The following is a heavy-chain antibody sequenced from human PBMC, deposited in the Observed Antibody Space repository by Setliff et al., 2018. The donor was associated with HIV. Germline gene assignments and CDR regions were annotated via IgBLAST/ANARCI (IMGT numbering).Heavy chain of an antibody. J-gene: IGHJ6*03. V-gene: IGHV1-2*06. CDR2: INPNSGGT. Sequence: GASVKVSCKASGYTFTGYYMHWVRQAPGQGLEWMGRINPNSGGTNYAQKFQGRVTMTRDTSISTAYMELSRLRSDDTAVYYCARGAAGLDYYYYYYMDVWGKGTTVTVSS. CDR1: GYTFTGYY. D-gene: IGHD6-19*01. CDR3: ARGAAGLDYYYYYYMDV.